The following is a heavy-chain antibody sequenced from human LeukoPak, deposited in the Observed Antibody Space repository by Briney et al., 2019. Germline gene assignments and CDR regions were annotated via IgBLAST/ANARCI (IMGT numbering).Heavy chain of an antibody. Sequence: GGSLRLSCAASGFTFDDYAMRWVRQAPGKGLEWVSGISWNSGSIGYADSVKGRFTISRDNAKNSLYLQMNSLRAEDTALYYCAKAKAGGSYFDGYYFDYWGQGTLVTVSS. CDR1: GFTFDDYA. V-gene: IGHV3-9*01. J-gene: IGHJ4*02. CDR3: AKAKAGGSYFDGYYFDY. CDR2: ISWNSGSI. D-gene: IGHD1-26*01.